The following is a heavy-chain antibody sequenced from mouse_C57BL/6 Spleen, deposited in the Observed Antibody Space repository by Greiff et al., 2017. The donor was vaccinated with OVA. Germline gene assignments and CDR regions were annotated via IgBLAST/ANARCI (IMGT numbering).Heavy chain of an antibody. CDR1: GFTFSDYG. CDR2: ISSGSSTI. V-gene: IGHV5-17*01. CDR3: ARNRLYFDY. J-gene: IGHJ2*01. Sequence: EVHLVESGGGLVKPGGSLKLSCAASGFTFSDYGMHWVRQAPEKGLEWVAYISSGSSTIYSADTVKGRFTISRDNAKNTLFLQMTSLRSEDTAMYYCARNRLYFDYWGQGTTLTVSS.